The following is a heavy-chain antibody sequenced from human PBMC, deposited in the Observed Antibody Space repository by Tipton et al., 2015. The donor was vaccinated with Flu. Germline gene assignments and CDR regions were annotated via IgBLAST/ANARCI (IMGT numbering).Heavy chain of an antibody. CDR3: ARDNSYDSTGHYAF. V-gene: IGHV1-18*01. CDR1: GYTFNSHG. J-gene: IGHJ4*02. Sequence: QLVQSGAEVKKSGASVKVSCKASGYTFNSHGITWVRQAPGQGLEYVGWISTYAGNTNYAQKVQGRVTLTTDTPTSTAYMELRSLRSDDTAVYYCARDNSYDSTGHYAFWGQGTLVTVSS. CDR2: ISTYAGNT. D-gene: IGHD3-22*01.